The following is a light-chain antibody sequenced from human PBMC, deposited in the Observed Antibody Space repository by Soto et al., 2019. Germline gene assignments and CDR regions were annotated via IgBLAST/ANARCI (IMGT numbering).Light chain of an antibody. Sequence: EIVMTQSPATLSVSPWERATLSCRASQSVSSNLAWYQQKPGQAPRLLIYGASTRATGIPARFSGSGSWTEFTLTISSLQSEYFAIYFCQQYNNWPPDRTFGQGTKVEIK. V-gene: IGKV3-15*01. J-gene: IGKJ1*01. CDR3: QQYNNWPPDRT. CDR1: QSVSSN. CDR2: GAS.